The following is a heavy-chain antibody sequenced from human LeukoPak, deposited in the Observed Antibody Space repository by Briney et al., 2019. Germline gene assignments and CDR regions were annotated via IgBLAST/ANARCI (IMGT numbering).Heavy chain of an antibody. Sequence: KPSETLSLTCTVSGGSISSSSYYWGWIRQPPGKGLEWIGSIYYSGSTYYNPSLKSRVTISVDTSKNQFSLKLSSVTAADTAVYYCARDRGYDTIDYWGQGTLVTVSS. CDR3: ARDRGYDTIDY. J-gene: IGHJ4*02. CDR2: IYYSGST. D-gene: IGHD3-9*01. V-gene: IGHV4-39*07. CDR1: GGSISSSSYY.